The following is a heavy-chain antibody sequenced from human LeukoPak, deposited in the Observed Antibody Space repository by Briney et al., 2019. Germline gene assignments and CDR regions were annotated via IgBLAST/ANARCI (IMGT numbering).Heavy chain of an antibody. CDR3: ARDFPSFDY. J-gene: IGHJ4*02. Sequence: GGSLRLSCAASGFTFSSYEMNWVRQAPGKGLEWVSYISSSGSTIYYAGSVTGRFTISRDNAKNSLYLQMNSLRAEDTAVYYCARDFPSFDYWGQGTLVTVS. CDR2: ISSSGSTI. CDR1: GFTFSSYE. V-gene: IGHV3-48*03.